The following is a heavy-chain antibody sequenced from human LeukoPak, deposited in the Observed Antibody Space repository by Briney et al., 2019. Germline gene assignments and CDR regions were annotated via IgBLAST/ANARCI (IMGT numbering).Heavy chain of an antibody. J-gene: IGHJ4*02. CDR3: ARGGLLYGWPFDY. D-gene: IGHD3-3*01. CDR1: GFTFSDYS. V-gene: IGHV3-48*02. Sequence: GGSLRLSCVASGFTFSDYSMDWVRQAPGKGLEWVSYISGSGSTIYYADSVGGRFTISRDNAKNSLYLQMNSLRDEDTAVYFCARGGLLYGWPFDYLGQGTLVTVSS. CDR2: ISGSGSTI.